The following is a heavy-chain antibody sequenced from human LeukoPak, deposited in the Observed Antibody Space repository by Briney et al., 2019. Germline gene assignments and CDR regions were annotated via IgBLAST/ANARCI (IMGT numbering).Heavy chain of an antibody. CDR1: GFTFSSYS. Sequence: GGSLRLSCAASGFTFSSYSMNWVRQAPGKGLEWVSSISSSSSYIYYADSVKGRFTISRDNAKNSLYLQMNSLRAEDTAVYYCARGNIAAAGTLDYWGQGTLVTVSS. CDR3: ARGNIAAAGTLDY. J-gene: IGHJ4*02. D-gene: IGHD6-13*01. CDR2: ISSSSSYI. V-gene: IGHV3-21*01.